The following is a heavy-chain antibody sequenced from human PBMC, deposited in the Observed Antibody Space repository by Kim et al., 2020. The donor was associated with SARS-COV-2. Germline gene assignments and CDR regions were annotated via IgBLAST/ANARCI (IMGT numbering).Heavy chain of an antibody. V-gene: IGHV3-48*03. D-gene: IGHD3-22*01. Sequence: GGSLRLSCAASGFTFSSYEMNWVRQAPGKGLEWVSYISSSGSTIYYADSVKGRFTISRDNAKNSLYLQMNSLRAEDTAVYYCAREGLDSSGYYYYYYGMDVWGQGTTVTVSS. CDR3: AREGLDSSGYYYYYYGMDV. CDR1: GFTFSSYE. CDR2: ISSSGSTI. J-gene: IGHJ6*02.